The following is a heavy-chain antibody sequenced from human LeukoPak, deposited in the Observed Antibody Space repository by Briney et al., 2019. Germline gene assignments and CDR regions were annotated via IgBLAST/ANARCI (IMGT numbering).Heavy chain of an antibody. Sequence: GGSLRLSCAASGFTVSDDYMSWVRQAPGKGLEWVSLISSRDSIYYADSVKGRFTISRDNSKNTLYLQMSSLRADDTAVYYCARAEYDSSLGFGFWGQGALVTVSS. D-gene: IGHD3-22*01. CDR1: GFTVSDDY. CDR2: ISSRDSI. V-gene: IGHV3-53*01. CDR3: ARAEYDSSLGFGF. J-gene: IGHJ4*02.